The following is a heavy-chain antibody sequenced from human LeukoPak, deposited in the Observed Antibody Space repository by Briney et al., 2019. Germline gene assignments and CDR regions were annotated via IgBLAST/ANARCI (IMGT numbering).Heavy chain of an antibody. V-gene: IGHV1-69*13. J-gene: IGHJ4*02. CDR2: IVPIFGTA. D-gene: IGHD1-26*01. CDR3: ARSVRVGAEYYLDY. Sequence: SVKVSCKASGGTFSSYAISWVRQAPGQELEWMGGIVPIFGTANYAQKFQGRVTITADESTSTAYMELSSLRSEDTAMYYCARSVRVGAEYYLDYWGQGTLVTVSS. CDR1: GGTFSSYA.